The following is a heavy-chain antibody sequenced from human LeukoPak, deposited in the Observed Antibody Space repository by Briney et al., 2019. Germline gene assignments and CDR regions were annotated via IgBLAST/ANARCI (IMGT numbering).Heavy chain of an antibody. J-gene: IGHJ4*01. CDR1: GFTFSSYG. D-gene: IGHD3-10*01. V-gene: IGHV3-30*18. Sequence: PGGSLRLSCAASGFTFSSYGIHWVRQAPGKGLEWVAVISHDGSNKYYVDSVKGRFTISRDNSKSTLYLQMNSLRVEDTAMYHCAKEGYYGSGSFPDYWGQGTLATVSS. CDR3: AKEGYYGSGSFPDY. CDR2: ISHDGSNK.